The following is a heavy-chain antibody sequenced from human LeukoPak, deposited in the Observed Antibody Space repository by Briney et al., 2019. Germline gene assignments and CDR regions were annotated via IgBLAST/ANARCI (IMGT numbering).Heavy chain of an antibody. CDR3: ARGHYDGSGYYSPPDS. CDR2: IYDSGST. J-gene: IGHJ4*02. Sequence: PSETLSLTCTVSGGSISSGGYHWSWIRQHPGKGLQWIGYIYDSGSTYYNPSLKSRVSISADTSKNQFSLKLSSVTAADTAVYFCARGHYDGSGYYSPPDSWGQGTLVTVSS. D-gene: IGHD3-22*01. CDR1: GGSISSGGYH. V-gene: IGHV4-31*03.